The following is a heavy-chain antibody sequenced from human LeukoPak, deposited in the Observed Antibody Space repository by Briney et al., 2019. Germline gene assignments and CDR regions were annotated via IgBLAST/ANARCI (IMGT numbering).Heavy chain of an antibody. CDR2: IFYSGST. Sequence: PSETLSLTCTVSGDSISRYYWSWIRQPPGKGLEWIGYIFYSGSTNYNPSLESRVTISVDTSKNQFSLKLSSVTAADTAVYYCARRTSSPARYMDVWGKGTTVTVSS. V-gene: IGHV4-59*01. D-gene: IGHD1-1*01. CDR3: ARRTSSPARYMDV. CDR1: GDSISRYY. J-gene: IGHJ6*03.